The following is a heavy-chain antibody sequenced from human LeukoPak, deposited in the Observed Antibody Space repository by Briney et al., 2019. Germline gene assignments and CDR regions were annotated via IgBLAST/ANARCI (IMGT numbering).Heavy chain of an antibody. CDR3: AGTNLVGSSSWYRGLGAFDI. J-gene: IGHJ3*02. CDR2: IYYSGST. D-gene: IGHD6-13*01. CDR1: GGSISSYY. Sequence: PSETLSLTCTVSGGSISSYYWSWIRQPPGRGLEWIGYIYYSGSTNYNPSLKSRVTISVDTSKNQFSLKLNSVTAADTAVYYCAGTNLVGSSSWYRGLGAFDIWGQGTMVTVSS. V-gene: IGHV4-59*12.